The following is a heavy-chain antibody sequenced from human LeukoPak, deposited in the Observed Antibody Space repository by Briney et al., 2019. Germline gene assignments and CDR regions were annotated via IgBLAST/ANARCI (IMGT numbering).Heavy chain of an antibody. D-gene: IGHD6-13*01. CDR1: GGTFSSYA. V-gene: IGHV1-69*05. Sequence: GASVKVSCKASGGTFSSYAISWVRQAPGQGLEWMGGIIPIFGTANYAQKFQGRVTITTDESTSTAYMELSSLRSEDTAVYYCARDRSSWFDAFDIWGQGTMVTVSS. J-gene: IGHJ3*02. CDR2: IIPIFGTA. CDR3: ARDRSSWFDAFDI.